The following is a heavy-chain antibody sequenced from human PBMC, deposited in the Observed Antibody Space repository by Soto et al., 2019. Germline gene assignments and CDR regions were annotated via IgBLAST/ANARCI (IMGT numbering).Heavy chain of an antibody. CDR1: GGSISSSSW. D-gene: IGHD2-21*02. CDR3: ARGLSFRGDFDV. V-gene: IGHV4-4*02. Sequence: HLQESGPGLVKPSGTLSLTCDVSGGSISSSSWWTWVRQSPGKGLEWIGEFYHAGSPNYNPSFQSRVTILADKSKNHFSLRLTSVTAADTAIYYCARGLSFRGDFDVWGQGTTVTVSS. J-gene: IGHJ3*01. CDR2: FYHAGSP.